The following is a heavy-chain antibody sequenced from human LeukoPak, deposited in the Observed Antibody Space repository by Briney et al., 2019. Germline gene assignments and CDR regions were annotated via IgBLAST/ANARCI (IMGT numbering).Heavy chain of an antibody. Sequence: ASVKVSCKASGYTFTGHYMHWVRQAPGQGLEWMGWINPNSGDTHYAQKFQDSVTMTRDTSISTAYMELTDLRSDDTPVYYCARVNAAARNWFDPWGQGTLVTVSS. J-gene: IGHJ5*02. CDR2: INPNSGDT. V-gene: IGHV1-2*02. CDR3: ARVNAAARNWFDP. D-gene: IGHD6-13*01. CDR1: GYTFTGHY.